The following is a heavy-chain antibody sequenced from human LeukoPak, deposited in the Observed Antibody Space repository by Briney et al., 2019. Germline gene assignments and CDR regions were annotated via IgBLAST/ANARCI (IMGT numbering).Heavy chain of an antibody. D-gene: IGHD2-2*01. J-gene: IGHJ3*02. V-gene: IGHV1-18*01. CDR2: ISAENDNT. CDR1: GYTFRNCG. CDR3: ARDHSGLIPAAGAFAI. Sequence: ASVKVSCKTSGYTFRNCGISWVRQAPGQGLQWMGWISAENDNTNYAQNLQGRVTMTTDTSTSTAYMELRRLRSDDTAVYYCARDHSGLIPAAGAFAIWGQGTMVTVSS.